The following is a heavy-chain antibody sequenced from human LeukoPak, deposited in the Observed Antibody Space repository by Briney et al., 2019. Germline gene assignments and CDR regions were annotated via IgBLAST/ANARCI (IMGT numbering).Heavy chain of an antibody. D-gene: IGHD2-2*01. CDR1: GFTFSTYW. V-gene: IGHV3-7*01. CDR2: IRQDGSEK. Sequence: GGSLRLSCAASGFTFSTYWMSWVRQAQGKGLEWVATIRQDGSEKHYVDSVKGRFPISRDNAKNSLYLQMNSLTVEDTAVYYCVRGCGRASCPYFFDSWGQGTLVTVS. J-gene: IGHJ4*02. CDR3: VRGCGRASCPYFFDS.